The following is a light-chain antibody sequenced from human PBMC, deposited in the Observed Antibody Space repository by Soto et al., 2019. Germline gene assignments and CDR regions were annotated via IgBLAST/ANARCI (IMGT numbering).Light chain of an antibody. V-gene: IGLV2-14*01. CDR2: EVS. J-gene: IGLJ2*01. Sequence: QSALTQPASVSGSPGQSITISCTGTSSDVGGYNYVSWYQQHPGKVPKLMIYEVSNRPSGVSNRFSGSKSGNTASLTISGPQAEYEADYYCNSYTSSSTLVFGGGTKLTVL. CDR1: SSDVGGYNY. CDR3: NSYTSSSTLV.